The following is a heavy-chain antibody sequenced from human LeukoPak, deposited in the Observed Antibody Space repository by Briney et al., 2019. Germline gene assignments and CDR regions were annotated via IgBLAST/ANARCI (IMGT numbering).Heavy chain of an antibody. CDR3: ASVDTAMVIPY. Sequence: SQTLSLTCTVSGGSISSGSFYWSWIRQPAGKGLEWIGRIYNSGHTRYNPSLKSRVTLSVDTSKNQFSLRLTSVTAADTAVYYCASVDTAMVIPYWGQGTLVTVSS. V-gene: IGHV4-61*02. CDR1: GGSISSGSFY. J-gene: IGHJ4*02. D-gene: IGHD5-18*01. CDR2: IYNSGHT.